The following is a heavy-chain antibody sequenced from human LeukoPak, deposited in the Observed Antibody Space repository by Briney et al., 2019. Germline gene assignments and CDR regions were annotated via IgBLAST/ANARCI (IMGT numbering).Heavy chain of an antibody. J-gene: IGHJ4*02. Sequence: PGGSLRLSCAASGFTFSSYSMNWVRQAPGKGLEWVSSISSSSSYIYYADSVKGRFTISRDNAKNSLYLQMNSLRAEDTASYYCAKDRTYYYDSSGFYPPHFDYWGQGTLVTVSS. CDR3: AKDRTYYYDSSGFYPPHFDY. CDR1: GFTFSSYS. CDR2: ISSSSSYI. V-gene: IGHV3-21*04. D-gene: IGHD3-22*01.